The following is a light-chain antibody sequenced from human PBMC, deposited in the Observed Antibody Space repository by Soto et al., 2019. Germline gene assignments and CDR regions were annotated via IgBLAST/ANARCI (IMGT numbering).Light chain of an antibody. CDR3: QQSYSTPRYT. CDR1: QSISSY. CDR2: AAS. V-gene: IGKV1-39*01. Sequence: DIQMTQSPSSLSASVGDRVTITCRASQSISSYLNWYQQKPGKAPKLLIYAASSLQSGVPSRFSGSGSGTYITLTISSLQPEDFATYYCQQSYSTPRYTFGQGTKLEIK. J-gene: IGKJ2*01.